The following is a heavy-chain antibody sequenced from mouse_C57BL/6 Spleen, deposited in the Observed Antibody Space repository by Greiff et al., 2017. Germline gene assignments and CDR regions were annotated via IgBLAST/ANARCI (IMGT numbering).Heavy chain of an antibody. CDR3: ARPGWDDAMDY. Sequence: QVQLQQPGAELVKPGASVKLSCKASGYTFTSYWMHWVKQRPGQGLEWIGLIHPNSGSTNYNEKFKSKATLTVYKSSSTAYMQLSSLTSEDSAVYYSARPGWDDAMDYWGQGTSVTVSS. V-gene: IGHV1-64*01. D-gene: IGHD4-1*01. CDR1: GYTFTSYW. J-gene: IGHJ4*01. CDR2: IHPNSGST.